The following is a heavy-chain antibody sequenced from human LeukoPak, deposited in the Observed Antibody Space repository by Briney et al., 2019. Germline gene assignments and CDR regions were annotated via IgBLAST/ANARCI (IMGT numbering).Heavy chain of an antibody. CDR3: AKDLDGSYDY. V-gene: IGHV3-30*02. J-gene: IGHJ4*02. CDR2: ILYDGSNE. Sequence: GGSLRLSCAASGFTFSNYDMHWVRQAPGKGLEWVTFILYDGSNEYYADSVKGRFTISRDNSKNTLYLQMNSLRAEDTAVYYCAKDLDGSYDYWGQGTLVTVSS. D-gene: IGHD1-26*01. CDR1: GFTFSNYD.